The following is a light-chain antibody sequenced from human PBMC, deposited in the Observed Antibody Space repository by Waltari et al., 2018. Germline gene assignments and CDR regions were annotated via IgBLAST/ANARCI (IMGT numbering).Light chain of an antibody. CDR2: AAS. J-gene: IGKJ3*01. CDR3: QQLSGFPFT. Sequence: DIQLTQSPSFLSASVGDSVTITCRASQDISSYLAWYQQKPGKAPKLLISAASTLQAGVPSRFSGGGSGTEFTLTISSLQPEDFATYYCQQLSGFPFTFGPGTKVDVK. CDR1: QDISSY. V-gene: IGKV1-9*01.